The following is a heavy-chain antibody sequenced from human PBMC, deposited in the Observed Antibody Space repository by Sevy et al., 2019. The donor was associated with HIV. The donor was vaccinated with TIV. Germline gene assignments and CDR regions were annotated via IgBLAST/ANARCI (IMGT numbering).Heavy chain of an antibody. J-gene: IGHJ4*02. CDR1: GFTFSSYA. CDR2: FSFGCGKI. V-gene: IGHV3-23*01. Sequence: GGSLRLSCAASGFTFSSYAMSWVRQAPGKGLEWVSTFSFGCGKINYTDSVKGRFTISRDNSKNTLYLQMHSLRAEDTAVYYCAREGCSKPHDYWGQGTLVTVSS. CDR3: AREGCSKPHDY. D-gene: IGHD3-10*02.